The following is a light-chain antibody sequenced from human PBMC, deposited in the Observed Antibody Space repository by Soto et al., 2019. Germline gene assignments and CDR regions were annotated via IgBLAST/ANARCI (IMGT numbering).Light chain of an antibody. CDR3: QKYNSAPFT. Sequence: DIQMTQSPSSLSASVGERVTITCRASQGISNYLAWYQQKPGKVPKLLIYAASTLQSGVPSRFSGSGSGTDFTLTISSLQPEDVATSYCQKYNSAPFTFCRGTKVDIK. V-gene: IGKV1-27*01. J-gene: IGKJ3*01. CDR1: QGISNY. CDR2: AAS.